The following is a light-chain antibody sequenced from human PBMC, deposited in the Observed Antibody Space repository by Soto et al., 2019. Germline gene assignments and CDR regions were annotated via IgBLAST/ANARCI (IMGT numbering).Light chain of an antibody. CDR2: GAS. Sequence: EIVLTQSPGTLSLSPGERDTLSCRASQSVSSNYLAWYQQKPGQAPRFLIYGASKRATGIPDRFSGSGSGTDFTLTISRLEPEDFAVYYCQQYGSSPPITFGQGTRLETK. CDR1: QSVSSNY. J-gene: IGKJ5*01. V-gene: IGKV3-20*01. CDR3: QQYGSSPPIT.